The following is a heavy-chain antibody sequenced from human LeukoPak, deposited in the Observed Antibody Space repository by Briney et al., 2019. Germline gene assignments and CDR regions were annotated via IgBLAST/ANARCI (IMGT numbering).Heavy chain of an antibody. V-gene: IGHV3-48*03. D-gene: IGHD1-26*01. J-gene: IGHJ6*03. CDR3: ARMREEGPHMDV. CDR1: GFTFSSYE. CDR2: ISSSGSTI. Sequence: GGSLRLSCAASGFTFSSYEMNWVRQAPGKGLEWVSYISSSGSTIYYADSVKGRFTISRDNAKNSLYLQMNSLRAEDTAVYYCARMREEGPHMDVWGKGTTVTISS.